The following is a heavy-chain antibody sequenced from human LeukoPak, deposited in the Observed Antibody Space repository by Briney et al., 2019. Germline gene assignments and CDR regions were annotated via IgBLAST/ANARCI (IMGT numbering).Heavy chain of an antibody. J-gene: IGHJ4*02. V-gene: IGHV3-11*01. Sequence: GGSLRLSCAASGFTFRDYHMNWIRQAPGKGLEWVSYISPGGDATYFADSVRGRFTISRDNAKNSLYLQMNSLTAEDAAVYYCAGGLNIAVAGPGGYFDYWGQGTLVTVSS. D-gene: IGHD6-19*01. CDR2: ISPGGDAT. CDR1: GFTFRDYH. CDR3: AGGLNIAVAGPGGYFDY.